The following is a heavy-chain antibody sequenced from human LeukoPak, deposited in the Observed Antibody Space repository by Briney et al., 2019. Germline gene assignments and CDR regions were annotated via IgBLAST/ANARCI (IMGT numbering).Heavy chain of an antibody. CDR3: ATKQWLAPPPDS. Sequence: GGSLRLSCAASGFNFSRYWMLWVRQAPGKGLESVSRINTDGTVTTYADSVKGRFTVSRDNADNTMFLQMNSVRDEDTAVYYCATKQWLAPPPDSWGQGTPVTVSS. CDR1: GFNFSRYW. CDR2: INTDGTVT. V-gene: IGHV3-74*01. D-gene: IGHD6-19*01. J-gene: IGHJ4*02.